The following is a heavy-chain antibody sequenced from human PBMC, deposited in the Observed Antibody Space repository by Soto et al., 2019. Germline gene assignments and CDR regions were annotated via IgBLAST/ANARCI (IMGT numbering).Heavy chain of an antibody. CDR3: ARAFGADTIFGVVTIWGFEP. J-gene: IGHJ5*02. CDR2: ISSSSSYI. D-gene: IGHD3-3*01. V-gene: IGHV3-21*01. Sequence: GGSLRLSCAASGFTFSSYSINWVRQAPGKGLEWVSSISSSSSYIYYADSVKGRFTISRDNAKNSLYLQMNSLRAEDTAVYYCARAFGADTIFGVVTIWGFEPWGQGTLVTVSS. CDR1: GFTFSSYS.